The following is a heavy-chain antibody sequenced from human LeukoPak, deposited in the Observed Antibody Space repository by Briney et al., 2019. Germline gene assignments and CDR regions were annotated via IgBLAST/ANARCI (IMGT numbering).Heavy chain of an antibody. D-gene: IGHD3-3*01. V-gene: IGHV4-38-2*02. Sequence: SETLSLTCTVSGYSISSGYYWGWIRQPPGKGLELVGSIYHSGSTYYNPSLKSRVTITVDPSKNQFSLKLSSVTAADTAVYYCAGDNVGVRASLRFLGGLNWFDPWGQGTLVTVSS. J-gene: IGHJ5*02. CDR2: IYHSGST. CDR1: GYSISSGYY. CDR3: AGDNVGVRASLRFLGGLNWFDP.